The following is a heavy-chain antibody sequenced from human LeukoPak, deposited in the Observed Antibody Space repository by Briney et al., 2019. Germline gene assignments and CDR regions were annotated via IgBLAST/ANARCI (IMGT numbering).Heavy chain of an antibody. CDR1: GGSFSGYY. Sequence: SETLSLTCAVYGGSFSGYYWSWIRQPPGKGLEWIGEINHSGSTNYNPSLKGRVTISVDTSKNQFSLKLSSVTAADTAVYYCARGSNWAVDYWGQGTLVTVSS. V-gene: IGHV4-34*01. J-gene: IGHJ4*02. CDR2: INHSGST. D-gene: IGHD7-27*01. CDR3: ARGSNWAVDY.